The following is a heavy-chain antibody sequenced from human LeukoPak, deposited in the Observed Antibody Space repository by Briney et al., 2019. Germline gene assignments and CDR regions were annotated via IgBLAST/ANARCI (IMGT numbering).Heavy chain of an antibody. CDR3: ARGGLSGSGGNWFDP. D-gene: IGHD3-10*01. V-gene: IGHV4-59*01. Sequence: SETLSLTCTVSGGSISSYYWSWIRQPPGKGLEWIGYIYYSGSTNYNLSLKSRVTISVDMSKNQFSLKLSSVTAADTAVYYCARGGLSGSGGNWFDPWGQGTLVTVSS. J-gene: IGHJ5*02. CDR1: GGSISSYY. CDR2: IYYSGST.